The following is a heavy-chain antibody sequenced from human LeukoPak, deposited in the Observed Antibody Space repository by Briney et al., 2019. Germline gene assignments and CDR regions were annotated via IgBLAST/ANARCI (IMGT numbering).Heavy chain of an antibody. CDR3: ARGRNFWSGYFDY. J-gene: IGHJ4*02. CDR1: GGSFSGYY. V-gene: IGHV4-34*01. D-gene: IGHD3-3*01. Sequence: SETLSLTCAVYGGSFSGYYWSWIRQPPGKGLEWIGEINHSGSTNYNPSLKSRVTISVDTSRNQFSLKLSSVTAADTAVYYCARGRNFWSGYFDYWGQGTLVTVSS. CDR2: INHSGST.